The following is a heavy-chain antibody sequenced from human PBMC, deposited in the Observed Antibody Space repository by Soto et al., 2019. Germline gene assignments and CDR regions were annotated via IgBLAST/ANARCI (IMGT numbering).Heavy chain of an antibody. D-gene: IGHD2-15*01. CDR2: ISSSSSTI. V-gene: IGHV3-48*02. J-gene: IGHJ4*02. CDR1: GFTFSSYS. Sequence: EVQLVESGGGLVQPGGSLRLSCAASGFTFSSYSMNWVRQAPGKGLAWVSYISSSSSTIYYADSVKGRFTISRDNAKNSLYLQMNSLRDEDTAVYYCARDWYCSGGSCPPNFDYWGQGTLVTVSS. CDR3: ARDWYCSGGSCPPNFDY.